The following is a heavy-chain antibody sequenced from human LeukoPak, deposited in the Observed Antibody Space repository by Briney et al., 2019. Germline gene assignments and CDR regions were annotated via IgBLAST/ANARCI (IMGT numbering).Heavy chain of an antibody. CDR1: GYTFTSYD. J-gene: IGHJ6*02. D-gene: IGHD6-6*01. Sequence: PGASVKVSCKASGYTFTSYDINWVRQATGQGLEWMGWMNPNSGNTGYAQKFQGRVTITADESTSTAYMELSSLRSEDTAVYYCARVGGYSSSPYWYYYYYGMDVWGQGTTVTVSS. CDR3: ARVGGYSSSPYWYYYYYGMDV. V-gene: IGHV1-8*01. CDR2: MNPNSGNT.